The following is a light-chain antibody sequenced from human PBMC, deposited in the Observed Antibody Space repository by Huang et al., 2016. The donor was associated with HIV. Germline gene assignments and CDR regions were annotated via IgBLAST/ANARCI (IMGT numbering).Light chain of an antibody. V-gene: IGKV3-11*01. CDR3: QQRSAWPRT. J-gene: IGKJ2*01. Sequence: IVLTQSPGTLSLSPGERATLSCRTSQSVFSYLAWYQQRPGQAPRLLIYDASNRAAGIPARFSGSGSGTDFTLTISSLEPEEFAVYYCQQRSAWPRTFGQGTKLEIK. CDR1: QSVFSY. CDR2: DAS.